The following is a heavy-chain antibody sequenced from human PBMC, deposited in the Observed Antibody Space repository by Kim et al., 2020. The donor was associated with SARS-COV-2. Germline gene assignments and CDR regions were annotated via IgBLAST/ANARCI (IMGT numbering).Heavy chain of an antibody. D-gene: IGHD4-17*01. J-gene: IGHJ6*02. Sequence: SLKRRVTISVDTSKNQFSLKLSSVTAADTAVYYCARDTVSPYYYYYGMDVWGQGTTVTVSS. CDR3: ARDTVSPYYYYYGMDV. V-gene: IGHV4-59*01.